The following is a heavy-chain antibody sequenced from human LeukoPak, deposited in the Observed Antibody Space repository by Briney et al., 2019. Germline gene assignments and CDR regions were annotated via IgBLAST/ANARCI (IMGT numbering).Heavy chain of an antibody. Sequence: ASVKVSCKASGYSFTAYYMHWVRQAPGQGLEYMGWINPNSGGTNSSQKFQDRVTLTRDTSISTAYMVLSSLTSDDTAVYYCARAYGSGYPCYPDYWGQGTLVTVSS. V-gene: IGHV1-2*02. CDR1: GYSFTAYY. CDR2: INPNSGGT. J-gene: IGHJ4*02. CDR3: ARAYGSGYPCYPDY. D-gene: IGHD3-10*01.